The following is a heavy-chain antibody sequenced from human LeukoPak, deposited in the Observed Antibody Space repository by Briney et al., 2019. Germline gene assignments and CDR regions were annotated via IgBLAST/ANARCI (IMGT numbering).Heavy chain of an antibody. CDR3: ARAEDILTGYYTEGYYFDY. D-gene: IGHD3-9*01. CDR1: GYTFTTYG. V-gene: IGHV1-46*01. J-gene: IGHJ4*02. Sequence: ASVKVSCKASGYTFTTYGINWVRQAPGQGLEWMGIINPSGGSTSYAQKFQGRVTMTRDTSTSTVYMELSSLRSEDTAVYYCARAEDILTGYYTEGYYFDYWGQGTLVTVSS. CDR2: INPSGGST.